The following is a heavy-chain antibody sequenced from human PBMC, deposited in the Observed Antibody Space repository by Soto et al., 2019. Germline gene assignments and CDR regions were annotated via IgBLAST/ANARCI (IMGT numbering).Heavy chain of an antibody. CDR3: ARGRGMDV. J-gene: IGHJ6*02. V-gene: IGHV4-39*01. CDR2: IYYSGST. D-gene: IGHD5-12*01. CDR1: GGSISSSSYY. Sequence: SETLSLTCTVSGGSISSSSYYWGWIRQPPGKGLEWIGSIYYSGSTYYNPSLKSRVTISVDTSKNQFSLKLSSVTAADTAVYYCARGRGMDVWGQGTTVTVSS.